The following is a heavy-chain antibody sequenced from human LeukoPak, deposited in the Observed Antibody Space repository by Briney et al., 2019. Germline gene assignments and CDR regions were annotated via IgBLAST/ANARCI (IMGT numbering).Heavy chain of an antibody. Sequence: SETLSLTCTVSGGPIYSHYWSWIRQPAGKGLEWIGRIYTSGRINYNPSLKSRVTISVDTSKNQFSLKLSSVTAADTAVYYCARDGWSDAFDIWGQGTMVTVSS. D-gene: IGHD6-19*01. V-gene: IGHV4-4*07. CDR3: ARDGWSDAFDI. J-gene: IGHJ3*02. CDR2: IYTSGRI. CDR1: GGPIYSHY.